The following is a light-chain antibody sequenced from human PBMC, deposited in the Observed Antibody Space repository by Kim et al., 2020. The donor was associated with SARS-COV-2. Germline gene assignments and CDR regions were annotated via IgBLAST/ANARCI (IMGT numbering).Light chain of an antibody. CDR2: EDN. CDR1: SGSLASNY. Sequence: NFMLTQPPSVSESPGKTVIISCTGSSGSLASNYVQWYQQRPGSAPTTVIYEDNQRPSGVPDRFSGSIDSSSNSASLTISGLKPEDEADYYCQSCDTNNWVFGGGTQLTVL. CDR3: QSCDTNNWV. J-gene: IGLJ3*02. V-gene: IGLV6-57*02.